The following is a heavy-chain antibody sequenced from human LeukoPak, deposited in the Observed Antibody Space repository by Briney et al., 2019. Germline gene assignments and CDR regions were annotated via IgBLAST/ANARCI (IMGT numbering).Heavy chain of an antibody. D-gene: IGHD2-15*01. J-gene: IGHJ6*03. CDR2: IIPIFGTA. CDR3: ARGVVAATFYYYMDV. V-gene: IGHV1-69*06. Sequence: GASVKVSCKASGGTFSSYAISWVRQAPGQGLEWMGGIIPIFGTANYAQKFQGRVTITADKSTSTAYMELSSLRSEDTAVYYCARGVVAATFYYYMDVWGKGTTVTVSS. CDR1: GGTFSSYA.